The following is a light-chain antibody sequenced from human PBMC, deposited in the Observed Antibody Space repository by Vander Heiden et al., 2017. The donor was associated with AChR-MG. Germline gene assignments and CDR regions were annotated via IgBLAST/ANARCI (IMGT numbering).Light chain of an antibody. CDR2: GTT. J-gene: IGLJ2*01. CDR1: SPNIGAGYV. CDR3: QSYDSSLSVLV. Sequence: QSVLTQPPSVSGAPGQRVTISCTGRSPNIGAGYVVHGYQQLPGTAPKLLIYGTTNRPSGVPDRFSGSKSGTSASLAITGLQAEDETDYYCQSYDSSLSVLVFGRGTKLTVL. V-gene: IGLV1-40*01.